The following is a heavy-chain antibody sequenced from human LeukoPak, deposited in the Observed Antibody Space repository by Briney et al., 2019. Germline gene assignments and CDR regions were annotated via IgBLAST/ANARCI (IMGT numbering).Heavy chain of an antibody. Sequence: PGGSLRLSCAASGFTFSSYWMSWVRQAPGKGLEWVSGISWNSGGIGYADSVKGRFTISRDNAKNSLYLQMNSLRVEDTAVYYCARSTSSGYQTPLDYWGQGTLVTVSS. J-gene: IGHJ4*02. CDR3: ARSTSSGYQTPLDY. CDR2: ISWNSGGI. D-gene: IGHD3-22*01. CDR1: GFTFSSYW. V-gene: IGHV3-20*04.